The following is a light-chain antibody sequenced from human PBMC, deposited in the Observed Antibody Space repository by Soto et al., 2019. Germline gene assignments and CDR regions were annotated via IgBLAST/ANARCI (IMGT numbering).Light chain of an antibody. V-gene: IGLV2-23*01. CDR3: CSYAGRTTWV. CDR1: SSDIGGYNL. Sequence: QSALTQPASVSGSLGQSITISCTGTSSDIGGYNLVSWYQQHPGTAPNLVIYEGNKRPSGVSNRFSGSKSGNSASLTISGLQAEDEADYYCCSYAGRTTWVFGGGTQLTVL. J-gene: IGLJ7*01. CDR2: EGN.